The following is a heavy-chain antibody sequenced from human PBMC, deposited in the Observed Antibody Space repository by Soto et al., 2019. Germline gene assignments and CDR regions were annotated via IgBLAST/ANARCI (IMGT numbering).Heavy chain of an antibody. CDR3: ARAGDYGDYVDGAEYFQH. CDR1: GFTFSSYA. CDR2: ISYDGSNK. J-gene: IGHJ1*01. D-gene: IGHD4-17*01. Sequence: QVQLVESGGGVVQPGRSLRLSCAASGFTFSSYAMHWVRQAPGKGLEWVAVISYDGSNKYYADSVKGRFTISSENSKNTLYLQMNSLRAEDTAVYYCARAGDYGDYVDGAEYFQHWGQGTLVTVSS. V-gene: IGHV3-30-3*01.